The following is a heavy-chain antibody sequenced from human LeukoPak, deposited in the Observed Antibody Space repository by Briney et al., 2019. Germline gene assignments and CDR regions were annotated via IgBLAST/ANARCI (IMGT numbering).Heavy chain of an antibody. D-gene: IGHD3-9*01. Sequence: ASVKVSCKASGYTFTSYGISWVRQAPGQGLEWMGWISSYNGNTNYAQKLQGRVTMTTDTSTSTAYMELRSLRSDDTAVYYCARGHYDILTGRHNWFDPWGQGTLVTVSS. CDR2: ISSYNGNT. CDR1: GYTFTSYG. CDR3: ARGHYDILTGRHNWFDP. V-gene: IGHV1-18*01. J-gene: IGHJ5*02.